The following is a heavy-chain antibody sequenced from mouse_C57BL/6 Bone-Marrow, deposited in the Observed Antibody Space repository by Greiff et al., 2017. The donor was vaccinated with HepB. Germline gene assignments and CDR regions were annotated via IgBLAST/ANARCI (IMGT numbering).Heavy chain of an antibody. Sequence: EVMLVESGGGLAQPKGSLKLSCAASGFSFTTYAMNWVRQAPGKGLEWVARISSKSNNYATYYADSVRDRFTISRDDSESMLYLQMNNMKTEDTAMYCCVRREDYYSFYFDVWGTGTTVTVAS. D-gene: IGHD2-12*01. CDR3: VRREDYYSFYFDV. CDR2: ISSKSNNYAT. J-gene: IGHJ1*03. V-gene: IGHV10-1*01. CDR1: GFSFTTYA.